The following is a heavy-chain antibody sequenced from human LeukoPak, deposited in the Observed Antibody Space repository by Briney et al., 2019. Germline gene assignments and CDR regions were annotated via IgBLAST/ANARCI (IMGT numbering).Heavy chain of an antibody. Sequence: ASVKVSCKASGHTFTSYAMHWVRQAPGQRLEWMGWINAGNGSTKYSQKFQGRVTITRDTSASTAYMELSSLRSEDTAVYYCARGHRKGGYSDYWGQGTLVTVSS. V-gene: IGHV1-3*01. J-gene: IGHJ4*02. CDR2: INAGNGST. CDR1: GHTFTSYA. CDR3: ARGHRKGGYSDY. D-gene: IGHD3-22*01.